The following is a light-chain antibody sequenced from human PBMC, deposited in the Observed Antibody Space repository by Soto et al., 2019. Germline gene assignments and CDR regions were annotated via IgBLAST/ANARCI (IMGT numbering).Light chain of an antibody. V-gene: IGKV2-30*01. J-gene: IGKJ1*01. Sequence: DVVMTQSPLSLPVTLGQPASISCRSSQSLVYRDGNAYLNWFQQRPGQSPRRLIYKASSGSGSGTDFTLQINRVEAEDVGIYYCMQGTHWPPTFGRGTRVEIK. CDR2: KAS. CDR3: MQGTHWPPT. CDR1: QSLVYRDGNAY.